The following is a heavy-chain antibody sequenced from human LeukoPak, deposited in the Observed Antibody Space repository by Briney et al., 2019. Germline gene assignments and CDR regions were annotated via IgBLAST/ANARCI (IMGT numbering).Heavy chain of an antibody. CDR3: ARDEARTGYIHY. J-gene: IGHJ4*02. CDR2: IYISGTT. Sequence: SETLSLTCTVSGGSISSYYRSWVRQPAGKGLEWIGRIYISGTTNYNPSLKSRITMSLDTSKNQLSLRLTSVTAADTAVYYCARDEARTGYIHYWGQGTLITVSS. D-gene: IGHD3-9*01. CDR1: GGSISSYY. V-gene: IGHV4-4*07.